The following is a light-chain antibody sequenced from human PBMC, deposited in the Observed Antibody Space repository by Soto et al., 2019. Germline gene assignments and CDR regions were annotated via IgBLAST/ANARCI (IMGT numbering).Light chain of an antibody. J-gene: IGKJ4*01. CDR1: QNIVSY. CDR3: QHSYNIPPFT. V-gene: IGKV1-39*01. Sequence: DIQMTQSPSSLSATVGDRDTITCRASQNIVSYLNWYQQKPGKAPKLLIYAATSLQGGVPSRFSGSGSGTDLTLTISGLLSEDFASYYCQHSYNIPPFTFGGGTKVEIK. CDR2: AAT.